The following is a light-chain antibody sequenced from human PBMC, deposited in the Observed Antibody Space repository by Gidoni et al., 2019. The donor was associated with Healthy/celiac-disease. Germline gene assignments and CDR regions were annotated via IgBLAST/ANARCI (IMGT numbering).Light chain of an antibody. V-gene: IGKV3-20*01. J-gene: IGKJ5*01. CDR3: QLYGSSPPIT. CDR2: GAS. Sequence: EIVLTQSPGTLSLSPGERATLSCRASQSVSSSYLAWYQQKPGQAPRLLIYGASSRATGIPDRCSGSGSGTDFTLTISRLVPEDFAVYYCQLYGSSPPITFGQGTRLEIK. CDR1: QSVSSSY.